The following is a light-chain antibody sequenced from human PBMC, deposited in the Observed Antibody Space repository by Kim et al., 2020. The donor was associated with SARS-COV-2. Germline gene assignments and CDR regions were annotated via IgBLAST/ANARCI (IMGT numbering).Light chain of an antibody. CDR1: SSNIGAGYD. CDR3: QSYDSSLSGYV. J-gene: IGLJ1*01. Sequence: RVTTPCTGISSNIGAGYDVPWYQQLPGTAPKLLIYGNTIRPSGVPDRFSGSKSGTSASLAITGLQTEDEADYYCQSYDSSLSGYVFGTGTKVTVL. V-gene: IGLV1-40*01. CDR2: GNT.